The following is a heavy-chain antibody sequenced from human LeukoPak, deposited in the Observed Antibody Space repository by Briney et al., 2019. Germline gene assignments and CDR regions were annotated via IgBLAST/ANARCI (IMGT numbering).Heavy chain of an antibody. CDR2: ISAYNGNT. CDR1: GYTFTSYG. CDR3: ARDRPNYDYVWGSYRPFDY. D-gene: IGHD3-16*02. J-gene: IGHJ4*02. Sequence: ASVKVSCKASGYTFTSYGISWVRQAPGQGLEWMGWISAYNGNTNYAQKLQGRVTMTTDTSTSTAYMELRSLRSDDTAVYYCARDRPNYDYVWGSYRPFDYWGQGTLVTVSS. V-gene: IGHV1-18*01.